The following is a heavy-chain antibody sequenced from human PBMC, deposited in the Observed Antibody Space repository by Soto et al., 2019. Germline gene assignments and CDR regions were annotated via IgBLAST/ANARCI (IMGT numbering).Heavy chain of an antibody. D-gene: IGHD3-22*01. CDR2: IHHSGNT. CDR3: ARHNYDGSGSYYYYYGMDV. V-gene: IGHV4-34*01. J-gene: IGHJ6*02. Sequence: SEILSVTCAVYGGPSSSYYWSWIRPPPWMGLEWIGEIHHSGNTNYNPSLKSRVTISVDTSKNQFSLKLSSVTAADTAVYYCARHNYDGSGSYYYYYGMDVWGQGTTVT. CDR1: GGPSSSYY.